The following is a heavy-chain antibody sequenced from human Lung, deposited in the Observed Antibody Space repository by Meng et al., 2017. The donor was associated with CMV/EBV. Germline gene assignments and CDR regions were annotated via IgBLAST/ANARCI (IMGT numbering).Heavy chain of an antibody. Sequence: ASXXVSCKASGYTFTAHYFHWVRQAPGQGLEWMGWIHPHRGDTNYAQQFQGRVTLTRDTSINTGYMELTRLTSDDTAVYYCARDSNWGPDYWGQGTLVTVSS. CDR2: IHPHRGDT. V-gene: IGHV1-2*02. J-gene: IGHJ4*02. CDR3: ARDSNWGPDY. D-gene: IGHD7-27*01. CDR1: GYTFTAHY.